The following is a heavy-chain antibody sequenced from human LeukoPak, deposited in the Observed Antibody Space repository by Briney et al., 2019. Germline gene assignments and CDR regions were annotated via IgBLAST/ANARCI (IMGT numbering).Heavy chain of an antibody. V-gene: IGHV3-64*01. CDR1: GFTFSSYA. J-gene: IGHJ5*02. CDR2: ISSNGGSA. CDR3: ARGGYCSTTSCFVRGWFDP. Sequence: GGSLRLSCAASGFTFSSYAMQWVRQAPGKGLEYVSAISSNGGSAYYASSVEVRFTISRDNSKNTLYLQMGSLRAEDMAVYYCARGGYCSTTSCFVRGWFDPWGQGTLVTVSS. D-gene: IGHD2-2*01.